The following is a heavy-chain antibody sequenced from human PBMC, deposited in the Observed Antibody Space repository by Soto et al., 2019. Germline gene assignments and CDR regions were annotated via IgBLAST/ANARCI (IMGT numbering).Heavy chain of an antibody. CDR1: GYTFTGYY. Sequence: AASVKVSCKASGYTFTGYYMQWVRQAPGQGLEWMGWINPNSGGTNYAQKFQGWVTMTRDTSISTAYMELSRLRSDDTAVYYCARDRRAFSGWYVIDYWGQGTLVTVSS. CDR3: ARDRRAFSGWYVIDY. J-gene: IGHJ4*02. CDR2: INPNSGGT. V-gene: IGHV1-2*04. D-gene: IGHD6-19*01.